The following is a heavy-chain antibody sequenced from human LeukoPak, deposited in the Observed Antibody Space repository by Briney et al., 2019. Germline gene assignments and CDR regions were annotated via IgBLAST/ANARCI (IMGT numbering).Heavy chain of an antibody. V-gene: IGHV3-33*01. J-gene: IGHJ4*02. CDR3: TRDLDSYFDY. Sequence: GGSLRLPCAASGFTFSSYGMHWVRQAPGKGLEWVAVIGYDGSDKYYADSVKGRFTISRDNSKNTLYLQMNSPRAEDTAVYYCTRDLDSYFDYWGQGTLVTVSS. CDR1: GFTFSSYG. CDR2: IGYDGSDK.